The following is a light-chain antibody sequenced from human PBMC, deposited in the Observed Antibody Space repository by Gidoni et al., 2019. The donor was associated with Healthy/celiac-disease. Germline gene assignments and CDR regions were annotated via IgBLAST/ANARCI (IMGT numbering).Light chain of an antibody. Sequence: DIQMTQSPSSLSASVGDRVTITCQASQDISNYLNWYQQKPGKAPKLLLYDASNLETGVPSRFSGSGSGTDFTFTISSLQPEDIATYYCQQYDNPPVTFGGGTKVEIK. J-gene: IGKJ4*01. CDR2: DAS. V-gene: IGKV1-33*01. CDR3: QQYDNPPVT. CDR1: QDISNY.